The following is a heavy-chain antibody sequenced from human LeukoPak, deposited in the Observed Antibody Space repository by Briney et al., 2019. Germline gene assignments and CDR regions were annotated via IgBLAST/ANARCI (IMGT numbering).Heavy chain of an antibody. CDR1: GGSISSYY. CDR2: IYTSGST. V-gene: IGHV4-4*07. J-gene: IGHJ4*02. Sequence: PSETLSLTCTVSGGSISSYYWSWIRQPAGKGLEWIGRIYTSGSTNYNPSLKSRVTISVDTSKNQFSLKLSSVTAADTAVYYCASWHEMATIWATFDYWGQGTLVTVSS. D-gene: IGHD5-24*01. CDR3: ASWHEMATIWATFDY.